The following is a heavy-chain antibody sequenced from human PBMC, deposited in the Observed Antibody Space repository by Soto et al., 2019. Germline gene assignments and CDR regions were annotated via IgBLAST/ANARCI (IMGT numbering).Heavy chain of an antibody. V-gene: IGHV3-30*18. Sequence: QAHLVESGGGVVQPGRSLRLSCAASGFTFSDYGMHWVRQAPGKGLEGVAVISYDASNEYYADSVKGRFTISRDTSKKTLYLQMNSLRAEDTAVYYCAKGGDSSGWSRYYGLDVWGQGTTVTVSS. D-gene: IGHD6-19*01. CDR3: AKGGDSSGWSRYYGLDV. CDR2: ISYDASNE. J-gene: IGHJ6*02. CDR1: GFTFSDYG.